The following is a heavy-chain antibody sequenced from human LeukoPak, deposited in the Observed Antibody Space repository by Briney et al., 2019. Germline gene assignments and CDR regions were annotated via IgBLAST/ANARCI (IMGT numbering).Heavy chain of an antibody. CDR2: ISSSSSNI. D-gene: IGHD6-19*01. CDR1: GFTFSDYY. Sequence: PGGSLRLSCAASGFTFSDYYMIWIRQAPGKGLEWVSYISSSSSNIFYADSVKGRFTISRDNAKNSLYLQMNSLRAEDTAVYYCARGDSSGWTRDAFDIWGQGTMVTVSS. J-gene: IGHJ3*02. CDR3: ARGDSSGWTRDAFDI. V-gene: IGHV3-11*04.